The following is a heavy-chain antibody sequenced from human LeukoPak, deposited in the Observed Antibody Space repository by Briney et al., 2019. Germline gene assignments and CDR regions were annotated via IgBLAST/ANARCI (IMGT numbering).Heavy chain of an antibody. CDR2: VHHGGAS. CDR3: ASHVTVLGTRGFDF. CDR1: GDSITSHSW. Sequence: PSETLSLTCAVSGDSITSHSWWSWVRQRPGKGLEWIGEVHHGGASNYDPSLESRVTISVDKSKNRFSLNLRSVTAADTATYYCASHVTVLGTRGFDFWGRGTLVTVS. V-gene: IGHV4-4*02. D-gene: IGHD6-19*01. J-gene: IGHJ4*02.